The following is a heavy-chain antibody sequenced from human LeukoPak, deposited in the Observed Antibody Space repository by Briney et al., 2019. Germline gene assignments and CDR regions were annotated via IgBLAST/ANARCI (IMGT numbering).Heavy chain of an antibody. J-gene: IGHJ6*04. D-gene: IGHD2-2*01. CDR3: ARTPGYCSSTSCYHYYGMDV. Sequence: GESLKISCKGSGYSFTSYWIGWVRQMPGKGLEWMEIIYPGDSDTRYSPSFQGQVTISADKSISTAYLQWSSLKASDTAMYYCARTPGYCSSTSCYHYYGMDVWGKGTTVTVSS. CDR2: IYPGDSDT. CDR1: GYSFTSYW. V-gene: IGHV5-51*01.